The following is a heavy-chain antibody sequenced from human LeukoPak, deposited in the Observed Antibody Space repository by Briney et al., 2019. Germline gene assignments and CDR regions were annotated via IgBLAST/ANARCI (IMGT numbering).Heavy chain of an antibody. CDR2: VHYSGST. J-gene: IGHJ5*02. CDR1: GGSITTTTYH. D-gene: IGHD6-19*01. CDR3: ARGGWYSIS. V-gene: IGHV4-39*07. Sequence: SETLSLTCTVSGGSITTTTYHWGWIRQSPGKGLEWIGSVHYSGSTYYNPSLKSRVTISVDTSKNQFSLKLSSVTAADTAVYYCARGGWYSISWGQGTLVTVSS.